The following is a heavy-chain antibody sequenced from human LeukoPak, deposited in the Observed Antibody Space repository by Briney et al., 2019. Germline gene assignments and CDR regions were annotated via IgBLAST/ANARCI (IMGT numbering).Heavy chain of an antibody. Sequence: PSETLSLTCAVYGGSFSGYYWSWIRQPPGKGLEWIGEINHSGSTNYNPSLKSRVTISVDTSKNQFSLKLSSVTAADTAVYYCARGRIVGITFDYWGQGTLVTVSS. CDR1: GGSFSGYY. J-gene: IGHJ4*02. CDR3: ARGRIVGITFDY. D-gene: IGHD3-22*01. CDR2: INHSGST. V-gene: IGHV4-34*01.